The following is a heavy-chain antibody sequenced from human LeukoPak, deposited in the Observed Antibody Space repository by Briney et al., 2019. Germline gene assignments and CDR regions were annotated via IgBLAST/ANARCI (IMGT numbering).Heavy chain of an antibody. Sequence: GGSLRLSCAASGFTFSSYAMSWVRQAPGKGLEWVSAISGSGSSTYYADSVKGRFTISRDNSKNTLYLQMNSLRAEDTAVYYCAKYRFLEWLPSPFDYWGQGTLVTVSS. V-gene: IGHV3-23*01. CDR3: AKYRFLEWLPSPFDY. CDR1: GFTFSSYA. CDR2: ISGSGSST. D-gene: IGHD3-3*01. J-gene: IGHJ4*02.